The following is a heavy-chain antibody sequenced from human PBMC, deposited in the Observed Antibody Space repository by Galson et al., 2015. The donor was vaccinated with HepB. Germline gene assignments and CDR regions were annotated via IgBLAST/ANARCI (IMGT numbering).Heavy chain of an antibody. D-gene: IGHD5-18*01. J-gene: IGHJ4*02. CDR2: ISYDGSNK. CDR1: GFTFSSYA. Sequence: SLRLSCAASGFTFSSYAMHWVRQAPGKGLEWVAVISYDGSNKYYADSVKGRFTISRDNSKNTLYLQMNSLRAEDTAVYYCARGGDTAMVWGYFDYWGQGTLVTVSS. V-gene: IGHV3-30*04. CDR3: ARGGDTAMVWGYFDY.